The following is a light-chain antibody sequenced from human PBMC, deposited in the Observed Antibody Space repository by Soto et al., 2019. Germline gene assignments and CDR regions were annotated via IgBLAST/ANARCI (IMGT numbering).Light chain of an antibody. CDR2: GAS. Sequence: EILLTQSPGTLSLSPGERATLSCRASQSVSSDYIAWYQQKPGQAPRLLIYGASSRAAGIPDRFSGSGSGIDFTLSISRLEPEDFALYYCQQYARSPQTFGQGTTVEIK. CDR1: QSVSSDY. CDR3: QQYARSPQT. V-gene: IGKV3-20*01. J-gene: IGKJ1*01.